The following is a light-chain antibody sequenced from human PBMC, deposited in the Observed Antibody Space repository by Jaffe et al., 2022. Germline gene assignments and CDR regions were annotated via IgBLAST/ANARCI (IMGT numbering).Light chain of an antibody. J-gene: IGLJ3*02. CDR1: TLAIKG. CDR3: QVWDSRAVQGV. CDR2: YDR. V-gene: IGLV3-21*01. Sequence: SYVLTQPPSLSVAPGETARITCGRNTLAIKGVHWYQQKPGQAPVVVISYDRDRPSGIPDRFSGSNSGDTATLTISRVEVGDEADYYCQVWDSRAVQGVFGGGTKLTVL.